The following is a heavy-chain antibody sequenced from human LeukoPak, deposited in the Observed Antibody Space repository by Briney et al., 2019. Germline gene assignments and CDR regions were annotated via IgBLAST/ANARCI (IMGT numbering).Heavy chain of an antibody. CDR1: GFTFSSYA. D-gene: IGHD6-13*01. J-gene: IGHJ4*02. CDR3: AKGYSSTSRSRYFDY. CDR2: ISGSGGST. V-gene: IGHV3-23*01. Sequence: GGSLRLSCAASGFTFSSYAMSWVRQAPGKGLEWVSAISGSGGSTYYADSVKGRFTISRDNSKNTLYLQMNSLRAEDTAVYYCAKGYSSTSRSRYFDYWGQGTLDTVSS.